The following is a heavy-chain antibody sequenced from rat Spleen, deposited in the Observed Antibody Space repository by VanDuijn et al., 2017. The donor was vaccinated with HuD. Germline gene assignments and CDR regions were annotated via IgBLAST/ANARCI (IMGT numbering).Heavy chain of an antibody. CDR1: GFIFSTHD. CDR2: SSTSGGST. J-gene: IGHJ4*01. CDR3: ARRVMDA. Sequence: EVQLVESGGGLVQPGRSLKLSCAASGFIFSTHDMAWVRQAPPKGLEWVASSSTSGGSTYYRDSVTGRFTVSRDNAKSTLYLQMDSLWSEDTPTYYCARRVMDAWGQGASVTVSS. V-gene: IGHV5-25*01.